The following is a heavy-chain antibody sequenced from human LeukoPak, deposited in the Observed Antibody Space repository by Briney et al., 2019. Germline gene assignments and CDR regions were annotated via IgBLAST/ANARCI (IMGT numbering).Heavy chain of an antibody. Sequence: GGSLRLSCVASGFSFGNYGMHWVRQVPGKGLEWVSLITWDASGTCYADSVKGRFIISRDNSKNSLYLQMNSLRAEDTALYYCAKASGADYYMDVWGKGTTVTISS. CDR3: AKASGADYYMDV. CDR1: GFSFGNYG. J-gene: IGHJ6*03. V-gene: IGHV3-43D*03. CDR2: ITWDASGT.